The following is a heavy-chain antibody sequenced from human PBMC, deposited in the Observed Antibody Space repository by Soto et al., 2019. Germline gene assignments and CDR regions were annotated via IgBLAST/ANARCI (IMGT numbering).Heavy chain of an antibody. J-gene: IGHJ5*02. V-gene: IGHV1-8*02. D-gene: IGHD6-13*01. CDR2: MNPGSGQT. Sequence: GASVKVSCKASGYTFINFDISWVRQAAGQGLEWLGWMNPGSGQTGYASKFQGRVAMTRDASIGTSHLELSSLTSDDTAVYYCARMASAGTLNWFDPWGQGTLVTVSS. CDR3: ARMASAGTLNWFDP. CDR1: GYTFINFD.